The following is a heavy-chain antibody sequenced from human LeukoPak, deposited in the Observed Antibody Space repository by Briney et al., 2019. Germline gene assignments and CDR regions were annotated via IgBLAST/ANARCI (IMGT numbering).Heavy chain of an antibody. J-gene: IGHJ6*03. CDR3: ARGGYNWNDGDRYYYYYYMDV. CDR2: INPNSGGT. CDR1: GYTFTGYY. V-gene: IGHV1-2*02. D-gene: IGHD1-1*01. Sequence: ASVKVSCKASGYTFTGYYMHWVRQAPGQGLGWMGWINPNSGGTNYAQKFQGRVTMIRDTSISTAYMELSRLRSDDTAVYYCARGGYNWNDGDRYYYYYYMDVWGKGTTVTISS.